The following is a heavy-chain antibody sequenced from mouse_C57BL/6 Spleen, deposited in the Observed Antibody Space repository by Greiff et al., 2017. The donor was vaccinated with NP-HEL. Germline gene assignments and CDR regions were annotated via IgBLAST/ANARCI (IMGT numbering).Heavy chain of an antibody. J-gene: IGHJ3*01. CDR2: IHPNSGST. V-gene: IGHV1-64*01. D-gene: IGHD3-2*02. CDR3: ATAQATSWFAY. Sequence: VQLQQPGAEPVKPGASVKLSCKASGYTFTSHLMPRVKQRPGQGLEWIGMIHPNSGSTNYNEKFKSKATLTVDKSSSTAHMQLSSLTAEDAAVYYGATAQATSWFAYWGQGTLVTVSA. CDR1: GYTFTSHL.